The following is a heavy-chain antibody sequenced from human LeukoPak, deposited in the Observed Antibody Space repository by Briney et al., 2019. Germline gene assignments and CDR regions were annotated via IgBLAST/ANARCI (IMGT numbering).Heavy chain of an antibody. CDR2: ISSGGTYE. D-gene: IGHD3-10*01. CDR1: GFTFSNYA. J-gene: IGHJ4*02. CDR3: ARDSTYYYDSGSSGPHYFDN. Sequence: TGGSLRLSCAASGFTFSNYAMHWVRQAPGKGLEWVSLISSGGTYEYYADSVKGRFTISRDNSKNTLYLQLNSPRAEDTAVYYCARDSTYYYDSGSSGPHYFDNWGQGTLVTVSS. V-gene: IGHV3-30*01.